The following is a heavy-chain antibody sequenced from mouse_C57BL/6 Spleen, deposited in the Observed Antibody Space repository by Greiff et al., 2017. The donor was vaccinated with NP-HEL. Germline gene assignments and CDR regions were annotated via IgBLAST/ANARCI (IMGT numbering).Heavy chain of an antibody. J-gene: IGHJ1*03. CDR1: GFSLSTSGMG. V-gene: IGHV8-12*01. Sequence: QVTLKESGPGILQSSQTLSLTCSFSGFSLSTSGMGVSWIRQPSGKGLEWLAHIYWDDDKRYNPSLKSRLTLSKDTSRNQVFLKITSVDTADTATYYCARTEYFDVWGTGTTVTVSS. CDR3: ARTEYFDV. CDR2: IYWDDDK.